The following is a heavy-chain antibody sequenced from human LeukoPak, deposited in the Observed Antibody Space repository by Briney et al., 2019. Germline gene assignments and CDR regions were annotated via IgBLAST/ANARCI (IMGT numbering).Heavy chain of an antibody. J-gene: IGHJ4*02. CDR1: GFTFSDYY. D-gene: IGHD5-24*01. CDR3: ARDRRDGYNLLDY. Sequence: GGSLRLSCAASGFTFSDYYMSWIRQAPGKGLEWVSYISSSGSTIYYADSVKGRFTISRDNAKNSLYLQMNSLRAEDTAVYYCARDRRDGYNLLDYWGQGTLVTVSS. V-gene: IGHV3-11*04. CDR2: ISSSGSTI.